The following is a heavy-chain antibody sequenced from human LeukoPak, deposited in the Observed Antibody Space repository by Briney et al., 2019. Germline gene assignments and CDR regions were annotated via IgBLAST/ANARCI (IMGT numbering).Heavy chain of an antibody. Sequence: GGSLRLSCAASGFTFDDYGMSWVRQAPGKGLEWVSGINWNGGSTGYADSVKGRFTISRDNAKNSLYLQMNSLRAEDTALYHCAKEGLLDSSCYGAFDILGQGTMVTVSS. CDR1: GFTFDDYG. V-gene: IGHV3-20*01. J-gene: IGHJ3*02. D-gene: IGHD3-22*01. CDR2: INWNGGST. CDR3: AKEGLLDSSCYGAFDI.